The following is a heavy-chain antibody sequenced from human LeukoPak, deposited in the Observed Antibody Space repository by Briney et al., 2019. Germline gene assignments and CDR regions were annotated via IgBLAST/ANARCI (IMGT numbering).Heavy chain of an antibody. V-gene: IGHV1-69-2*01. CDR2: VDPEDGET. J-gene: IGHJ4*02. CDR1: GYTFTDYY. Sequence: ASVKVSCKASGYTFTDYYMHWVQQAPGKGLEWMGRVDPEDGETIYAEKFQGRVTITADTSTDTAYMELSSLRSEDTAVYYCATDLGRGVTIFGVEIDYWGQGTLVTVSS. D-gene: IGHD3-3*01. CDR3: ATDLGRGVTIFGVEIDY.